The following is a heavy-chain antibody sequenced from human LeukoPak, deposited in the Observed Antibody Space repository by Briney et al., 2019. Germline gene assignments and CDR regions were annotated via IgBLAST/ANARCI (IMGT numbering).Heavy chain of an antibody. V-gene: IGHV3-30*18. Sequence: GGSLRVSCAASGFTFSSYGMHWVRQAPGKGLEWVAVISYDGSNKYYADSVKGRFTISRDNSKNTLYLQMNSLRAEDTAVYYCAKANPQWLVLGYFDYWGQGTLVTVSS. D-gene: IGHD6-19*01. CDR2: ISYDGSNK. CDR3: AKANPQWLVLGYFDY. CDR1: GFTFSSYG. J-gene: IGHJ4*02.